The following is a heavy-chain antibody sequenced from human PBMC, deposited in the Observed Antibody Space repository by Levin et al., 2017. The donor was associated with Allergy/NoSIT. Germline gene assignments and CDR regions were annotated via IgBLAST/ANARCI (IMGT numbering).Heavy chain of an antibody. CDR1: GYTLTELS. Sequence: ASVKVSCKVSGYTLTELSMHWVRQAPGKGLEWMGGFDPEDGETIYAQKFQGRVTMTEDTSTDTAYMELSSLRSEDTAVYYCATSYWGSAAFDIWGQGTMVTVSS. J-gene: IGHJ3*02. D-gene: IGHD7-27*01. V-gene: IGHV1-24*01. CDR2: FDPEDGET. CDR3: ATSYWGSAAFDI.